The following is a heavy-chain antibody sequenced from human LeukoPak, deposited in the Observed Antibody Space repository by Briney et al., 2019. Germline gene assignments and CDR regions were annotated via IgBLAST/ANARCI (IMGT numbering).Heavy chain of an antibody. D-gene: IGHD2-2*01. CDR1: GFTFSSYA. CDR2: ISYDGSNK. J-gene: IGHJ2*01. Sequence: PGGSLRLSCAASGFTFSSYAMPWVRQAPGKGLEWVAVISYDGSNKYYADSVKGRFTISRDNSKNTLYLQMNSLRAEDTAVYYCARGRGPAFDLWGRGTLVTVSS. V-gene: IGHV3-30-3*01. CDR3: ARGRGPAFDL.